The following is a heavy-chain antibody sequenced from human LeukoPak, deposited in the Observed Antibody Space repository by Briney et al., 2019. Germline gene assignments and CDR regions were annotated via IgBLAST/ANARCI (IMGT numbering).Heavy chain of an antibody. CDR3: ARERCSSTSCYRPYYYMDV. D-gene: IGHD2-2*02. CDR2: IIPIVGIA. V-gene: IGHV1-69*04. CDR1: GGTFSSYT. J-gene: IGHJ6*03. Sequence: SVKVSCKASGGTFSSYTISWVRQAPGQGLEWMGSIIPIVGIATYAQTFQGRVTITADKSTSTAYMELSSLRSEDTAVYYCARERCSSTSCYRPYYYMDVWGKGTTVTVSS.